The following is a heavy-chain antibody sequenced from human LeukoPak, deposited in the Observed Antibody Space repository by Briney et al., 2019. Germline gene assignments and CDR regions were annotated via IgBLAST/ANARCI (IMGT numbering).Heavy chain of an antibody. CDR2: INHSGST. CDR3: ARASYYGSGSYLGY. V-gene: IGHV4-34*01. CDR1: GGSFSGYY. Sequence: SETLSLTCAVYGGSFSGYYWSWIRQPPGKGLEWIGEINHSGSTNYNPSLKSRVTISVDTSKNQFSLKLSSVTAADTPVYYCARASYYGSGSYLGYWGQGTLVTVSS. J-gene: IGHJ4*02. D-gene: IGHD3-10*01.